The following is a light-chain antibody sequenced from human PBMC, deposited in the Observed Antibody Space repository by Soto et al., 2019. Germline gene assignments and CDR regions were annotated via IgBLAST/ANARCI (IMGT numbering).Light chain of an antibody. CDR2: DAS. CDR3: HQFAVYPWT. Sequence: DIQMTQSPSTLSASVGDRVTITCRASESIDNWLAWYQQKPGKAPNLLISDASTLESGVPSRFSGSGSGTDFTLTISGLRPDDFATYFCHQFAVYPWTFGQGTRVEIK. V-gene: IGKV1-5*01. J-gene: IGKJ1*01. CDR1: ESIDNW.